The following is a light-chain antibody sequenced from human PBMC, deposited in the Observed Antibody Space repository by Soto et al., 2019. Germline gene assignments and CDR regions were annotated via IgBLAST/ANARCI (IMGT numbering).Light chain of an antibody. J-gene: IGKJ3*01. CDR1: QSVSSSY. CDR3: QHYGTSAL. Sequence: EIGLTQYPGTLSLSPGERATLSCRASQSVSSSYLAWYQQKPGQAHRLLIYGASSRATGIPDRVSVSASGTDFTLPSSRLEPEDLAVYYCQHYGTSALFGPGTKVDIK. V-gene: IGKV3-20*01. CDR2: GAS.